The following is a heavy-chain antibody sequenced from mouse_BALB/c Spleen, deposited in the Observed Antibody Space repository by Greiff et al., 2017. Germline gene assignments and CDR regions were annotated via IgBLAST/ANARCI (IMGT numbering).Heavy chain of an antibody. V-gene: IGHV3-6*02. CDR1: GYSITSGYY. Sequence: EVQLQQSGPGLVKPSQSLSLTCSVTGYSITSGYYWNWIRQFPGNKLEWMGYISYDGSNNYNPSLKNRISITRDTSKNQFFLKLNSVTTEDTATYYCARGSVYYGSRGFAYWGQGTLVTVSA. CDR2: ISYDGSN. CDR3: ARGSVYYGSRGFAY. D-gene: IGHD1-1*01. J-gene: IGHJ3*01.